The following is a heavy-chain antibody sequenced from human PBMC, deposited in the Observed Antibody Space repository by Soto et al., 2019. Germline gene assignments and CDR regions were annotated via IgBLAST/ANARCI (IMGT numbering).Heavy chain of an antibody. CDR3: AKLAGYCSGNSCHGDYAMDV. J-gene: IGHJ6*02. V-gene: IGHV4-39*01. CDR1: GGSISSKSYS. CDR2: FYYSENT. Sequence: PSGTLSLTCSVSGGSISSKSYSWGWIRQPPGKGLEWIGTFYYSENTYYNPSLKSRVTISVDTSKNQFSLKLSSVTAADTAVYYCAKLAGYCSGNSCHGDYAMDVWGQGTTVNGSS. D-gene: IGHD2-2*01.